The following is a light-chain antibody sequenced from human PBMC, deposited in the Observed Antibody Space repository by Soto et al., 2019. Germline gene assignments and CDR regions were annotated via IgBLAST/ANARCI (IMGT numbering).Light chain of an antibody. CDR3: CSSAGTYTYV. V-gene: IGLV2-11*01. J-gene: IGLJ1*01. CDR1: NSNLGDYNY. Sequence: QSALTQPRSVSGSPGQSVAISCTGTNSNLGDYNYVSWYQQHPGKAPKLMISDVSKRPSGVPDRFSGSKSGNTASLTISGLQAEDEAEYYCCSSAGTYTYVFGTGTKLTVL. CDR2: DVS.